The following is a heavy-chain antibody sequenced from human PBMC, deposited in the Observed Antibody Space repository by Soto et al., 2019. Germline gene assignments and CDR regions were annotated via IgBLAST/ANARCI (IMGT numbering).Heavy chain of an antibody. V-gene: IGHV1-46*01. CDR1: GYTFTSYY. Sequence: ASVKVSCKASGYTFTSYYMHWVRQAPGQGLEWMGIINPSGGSTSYAQKFQGRVTMTRDTSTSTVYMELSSLRSEDTAVYYCARKKIGYCSGGSCYFDYWGQGTLVTVYS. D-gene: IGHD2-15*01. J-gene: IGHJ4*02. CDR3: ARKKIGYCSGGSCYFDY. CDR2: INPSGGST.